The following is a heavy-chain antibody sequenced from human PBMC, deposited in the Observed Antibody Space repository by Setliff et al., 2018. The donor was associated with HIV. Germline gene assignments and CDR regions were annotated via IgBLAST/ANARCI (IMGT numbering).Heavy chain of an antibody. D-gene: IGHD1-26*01. J-gene: IGHJ4*02. CDR1: GFTFSDYW. CDR3: AAVFTGEPGRSLDY. CDR2: IYSGGST. Sequence: HPGGSLRLSCATSGFTFSDYWMDWVRQTPGKGLEWVSTIYSGGSTYHADSVKGRFTLSRDSSKNTLSLQMNNLRPEDTAVYYCAAVFTGEPGRSLDYWGQGTPVTVSS. V-gene: IGHV3-66*02.